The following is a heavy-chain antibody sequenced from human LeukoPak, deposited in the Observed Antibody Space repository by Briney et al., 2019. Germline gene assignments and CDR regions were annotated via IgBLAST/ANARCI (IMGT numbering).Heavy chain of an antibody. CDR2: IYYSGST. CDR1: GSSISSYY. D-gene: IGHD3-3*01. CDR3: ARDSYYDFWSGYSPYWYFDL. V-gene: IGHV4-59*01. J-gene: IGHJ2*01. Sequence: SETLSLTCTVSGSSISSYYWSWIRQPPGEGLEWIGYIYYSGSTNYNPSLKSRVAISVDTSKNQLSLKLSSVTAADTAVYYCARDSYYDFWSGYSPYWYFDLWGRGTLVTVSS.